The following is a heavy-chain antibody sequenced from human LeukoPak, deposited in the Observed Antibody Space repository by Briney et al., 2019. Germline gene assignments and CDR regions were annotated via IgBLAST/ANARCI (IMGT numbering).Heavy chain of an antibody. CDR1: GGSFSGYY. J-gene: IGHJ4*02. Sequence: PSETLSLTCAVYGGSFSGYYWSWIRQPPGKGLEWIGEINHSGSTNYNPSLKSRVTISVDTSKNQFSLKLSSVTAADTAVYHCARGNGDYWGQGTLVTVSS. V-gene: IGHV4-34*01. D-gene: IGHD1-1*01. CDR2: INHSGST. CDR3: ARGNGDY.